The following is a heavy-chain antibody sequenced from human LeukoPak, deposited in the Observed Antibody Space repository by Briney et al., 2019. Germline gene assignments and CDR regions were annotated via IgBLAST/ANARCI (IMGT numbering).Heavy chain of an antibody. D-gene: IGHD5-24*01. J-gene: IGHJ4*02. V-gene: IGHV3-30*02. Sequence: GGSLRLSCAASGFTFSSYDMHWVRQAPGKGLKWVAFIRSDGSNKYYADSVKGRFTISRDNSKNSLYLQMNSLRAEDTAVYYCARETEMATITPFDYWGQGTLVTVSS. CDR1: GFTFSSYD. CDR3: ARETEMATITPFDY. CDR2: IRSDGSNK.